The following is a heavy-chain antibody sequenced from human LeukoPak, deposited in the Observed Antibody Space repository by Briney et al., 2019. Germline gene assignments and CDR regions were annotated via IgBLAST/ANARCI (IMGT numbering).Heavy chain of an antibody. V-gene: IGHV3-21*01. Sequence: GGSLRLSCAASGFTFSSYSMNWVRQAPGEGLEWVSSISSSSSYIYYADSVKGRFTISRDNAKNSLYLQMNSLRAEDTAVYYCARDRVINSGSYLGYWGQGTLVTVSS. CDR2: ISSSSSYI. CDR3: ARDRVINSGSYLGY. J-gene: IGHJ4*02. CDR1: GFTFSSYS. D-gene: IGHD1-26*01.